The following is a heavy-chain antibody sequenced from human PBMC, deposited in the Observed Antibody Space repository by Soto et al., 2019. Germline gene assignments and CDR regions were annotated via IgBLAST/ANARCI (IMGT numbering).Heavy chain of an antibody. Sequence: GESLKISCKGSGHDFATYWIGWVRQMPGKGLEWMGIIYPGDSDTKYSPSFQGQVTISVDKSTSTAYLQWSSLKASDTAMYYCARHRYNSGPTDNDMDVWGQGTTVTVSS. CDR1: GHDFATYW. D-gene: IGHD6-19*01. J-gene: IGHJ6*02. CDR2: IYPGDSDT. CDR3: ARHRYNSGPTDNDMDV. V-gene: IGHV5-51*01.